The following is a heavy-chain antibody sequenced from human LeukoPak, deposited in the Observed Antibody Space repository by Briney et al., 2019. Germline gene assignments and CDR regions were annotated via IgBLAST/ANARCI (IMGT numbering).Heavy chain of an antibody. CDR2: ISSNGGST. CDR3: ARDRESYDYGSTGYYLDY. D-gene: IGHD3-22*01. J-gene: IGHJ4*02. V-gene: IGHV3-64*01. Sequence: GGTLRLSCAASGFPFSSYAMHWVRQAPGKGLQYVSAISSNGGSTYYANSVKGRFTISRDNSKNTLYLQMGNLRAEDMAVYYCARDRESYDYGSTGYYLDYWGQGTLVTVSS. CDR1: GFPFSSYA.